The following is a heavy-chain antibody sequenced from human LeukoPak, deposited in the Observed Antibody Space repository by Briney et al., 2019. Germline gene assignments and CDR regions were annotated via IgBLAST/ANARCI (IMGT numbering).Heavy chain of an antibody. J-gene: IGHJ4*02. CDR2: IYSGGST. D-gene: IGHD1-26*01. V-gene: IGHV3-53*01. Sequence: GGSLRLSCAASGLTVSTSYMTWVRQAPGKGLEWVSIIYSGGSTYYADSVKGRFTISRDSSRNTLYLEMNSLRAEDTAVYYCGRDLGGRSGYWGQGTLVTVSS. CDR3: GRDLGGRSGY. CDR1: GLTVSTSY.